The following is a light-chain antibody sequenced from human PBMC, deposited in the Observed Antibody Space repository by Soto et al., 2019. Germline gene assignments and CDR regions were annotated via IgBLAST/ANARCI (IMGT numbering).Light chain of an antibody. J-gene: IGLJ3*02. Sequence: QSVLTQPPSASGTPGQRVTISCSGSNFNIGSHTVNWYQQLPGTAPKLLMHNNNQRPSGVPDRFSGSKSGTSASLAISGLQSEDEADYSCSAWDDSLKGWVFGGGTKLTVL. CDR1: NFNIGSHT. V-gene: IGLV1-44*01. CDR3: SAWDDSLKGWV. CDR2: NNN.